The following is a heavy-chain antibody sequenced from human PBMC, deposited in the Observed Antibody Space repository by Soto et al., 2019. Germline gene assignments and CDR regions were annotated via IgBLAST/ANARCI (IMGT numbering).Heavy chain of an antibody. CDR1: GFTFSDYF. J-gene: IGHJ4*02. Sequence: GGSLRLSCAASGFTFSDYFMSWIRQAPGKGLEWVSSISSSDSTIYYADSVKGRFTISRDNAKNSLYLQMNSLRAEDTAVYYCAKGDFEILSGIDYWGRGTLVTVSS. D-gene: IGHD3-9*01. CDR2: ISSSDSTI. CDR3: AKGDFEILSGIDY. V-gene: IGHV3-11*01.